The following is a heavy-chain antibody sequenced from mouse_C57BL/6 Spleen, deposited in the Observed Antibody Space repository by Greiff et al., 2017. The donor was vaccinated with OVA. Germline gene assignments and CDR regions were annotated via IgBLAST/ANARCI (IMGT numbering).Heavy chain of an antibody. D-gene: IGHD1-1*01. J-gene: IGHJ4*01. V-gene: IGHV1-82*01. CDR2: IYPGDGDT. CDR1: GYAFSSSW. Sequence: QVQLQQSGPELVKPGASVKISCKASGYAFSSSWMNWVKQRPGKGLEWIGRIYPGDGDTNYNGKFKGKATLTADKSSSTAYMQLSSLTSEDSAVYYCARSSCPYAMDYWGQGTSVTVSS. CDR3: ARSSCPYAMDY.